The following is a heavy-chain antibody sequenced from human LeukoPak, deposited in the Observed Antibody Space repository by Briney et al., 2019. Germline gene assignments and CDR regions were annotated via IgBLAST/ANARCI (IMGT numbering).Heavy chain of an antibody. D-gene: IGHD7-27*01. CDR1: GYTFVSYG. CDR2: MSPNSGDT. Sequence: ASVKVSCKASGYTFVSYGISWVRQATGQGLEWLGWMSPNSGDTGYAQKFQGRVTMASDSSISTAYMELSSLRSEDTAIYYCVRTPPNWGFDYWGQGTLVTVSS. V-gene: IGHV1-8*01. CDR3: VRTPPNWGFDY. J-gene: IGHJ4*02.